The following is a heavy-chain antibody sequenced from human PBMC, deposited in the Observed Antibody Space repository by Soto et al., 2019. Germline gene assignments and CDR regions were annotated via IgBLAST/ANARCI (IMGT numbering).Heavy chain of an antibody. Sequence: SETLSLTCTVSGGSISSDANFWSWIRQLPGRGLEWIGYISYTGRTYYTPSLNSRLTISLDTSKNLFSLRLSAVTAADTAVYFCARGSSSSSSSWFDPWGQGTLVTVSS. D-gene: IGHD6-6*01. J-gene: IGHJ5*02. CDR3: ARGSSSSSSSWFDP. V-gene: IGHV4-31*03. CDR1: GGSISSDANF. CDR2: ISYTGRT.